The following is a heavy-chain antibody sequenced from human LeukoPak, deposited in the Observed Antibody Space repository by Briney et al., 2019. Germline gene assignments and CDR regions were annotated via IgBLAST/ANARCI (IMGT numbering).Heavy chain of an antibody. CDR2: IWYDGSNK. Sequence: GGSLRLSCAASGFTLSGYGMHWVRQAPGKGLEWVAVIWYDGSNKYYADSVKGRFTISRDNSKNTLYLQMNSLRAEDTAVYYCARPLTSSSMYYFDYWGQGTLVTVSS. D-gene: IGHD2-2*01. V-gene: IGHV3-33*01. CDR3: ARPLTSSSMYYFDY. J-gene: IGHJ4*02. CDR1: GFTLSGYG.